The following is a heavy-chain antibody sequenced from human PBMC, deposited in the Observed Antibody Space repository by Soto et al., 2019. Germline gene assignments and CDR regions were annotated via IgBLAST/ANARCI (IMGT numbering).Heavy chain of an antibody. Sequence: QGQLQQSGPGLVKPSQTLSLTCAISGDSVSSDITSWNWIRQSPSRGLEWLGRTYYRSKWFHDYAASVKSRITISPDTSKNPFSLELNSMTPEDSAVYYCARGNALDVWGQGTVVTVSS. CDR2: TYYRSKWFH. D-gene: IGHD1-1*01. CDR3: ARGNALDV. J-gene: IGHJ3*01. CDR1: GDSVSSDITS. V-gene: IGHV6-1*01.